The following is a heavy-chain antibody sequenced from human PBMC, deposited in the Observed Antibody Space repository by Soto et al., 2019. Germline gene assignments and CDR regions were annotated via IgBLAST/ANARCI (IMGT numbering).Heavy chain of an antibody. V-gene: IGHV3-30*04. J-gene: IGHJ6*02. CDR3: ARSGSYYGIDL. CDR2: ISYEGSNQ. CDR1: GFTLRSYA. Sequence: GGSLRLSCAASGFTLRSYAMHWFRQAPGKGLEWLAVISYEGSNQYYADSVQGRFTLTRDNGKKTVDLQMNSLRSDDTAVYYCARSGSYYGIDLWGQGTTVTVSS.